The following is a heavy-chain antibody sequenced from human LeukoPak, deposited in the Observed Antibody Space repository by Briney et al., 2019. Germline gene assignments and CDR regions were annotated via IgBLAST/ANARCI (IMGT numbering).Heavy chain of an antibody. CDR2: ITTSGST. CDR3: ARDSRRGAFDI. V-gene: IGHV4-61*02. CDR1: GGSISSGTYF. D-gene: IGHD2-2*01. J-gene: IGHJ3*02. Sequence: SQTLSLTCTVSGGSISSGTYFWSWIRQPAGKGLEWIGRITTSGSTIYNPSLNSRATVSIDRSKNQFSLNLSSVTAADTAVYYCARDSRRGAFDIWGQGTMVTVSS.